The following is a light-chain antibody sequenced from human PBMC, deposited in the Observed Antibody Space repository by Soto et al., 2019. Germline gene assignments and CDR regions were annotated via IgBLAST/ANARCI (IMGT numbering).Light chain of an antibody. CDR2: EVS. J-gene: IGLJ1*01. V-gene: IGLV2-14*01. Sequence: QPVLTQPASVSGSPGQSITISCTGTSSDVGGYNYVSWYQQHPGKAPKLMIFEVSKRPSGASSRFSGSKSGNTASLIISGLQAEDEADYYCSSYTSSSSLYVFGTGTKVTVL. CDR3: SSYTSSSSLYV. CDR1: SSDVGGYNY.